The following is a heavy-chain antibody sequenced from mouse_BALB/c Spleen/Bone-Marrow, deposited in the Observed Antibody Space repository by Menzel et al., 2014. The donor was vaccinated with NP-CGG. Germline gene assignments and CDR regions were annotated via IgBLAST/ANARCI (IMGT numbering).Heavy chain of an antibody. Sequence: EVQLVESGGGLVKPGGSLKLSCAASGFAFSSYDMSWVRQTPEKRLEWVATISSGGSYTCYPDSVKGRFTISRDNARNTLYLRMSSLRSEDTALYYCARPLTGAFFDYWGQGTTLTVSS. CDR1: GFAFSSYD. D-gene: IGHD4-1*01. CDR3: ARPLTGAFFDY. V-gene: IGHV5-9*02. J-gene: IGHJ2*01. CDR2: ISSGGSYT.